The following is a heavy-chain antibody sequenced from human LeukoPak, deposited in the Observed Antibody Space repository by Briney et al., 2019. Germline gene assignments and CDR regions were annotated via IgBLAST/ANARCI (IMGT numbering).Heavy chain of an antibody. V-gene: IGHV4-31*03. CDR1: GGSISSGGYY. CDR2: IYYSGST. J-gene: IGHJ6*04. D-gene: IGHD6-13*01. Sequence: SETLSLTCTVSGGSISSGGYYWSWIRQHPGKGLEWIGYIYYSGSTYYNPSLKSRVTISVDTSKNQFSLKLSSVTAADTAVYYCARGPPASRGYSSSWSKYYYYFGMDVWGKGTTVTVSS. CDR3: ARGPPASRGYSSSWSKYYYYFGMDV.